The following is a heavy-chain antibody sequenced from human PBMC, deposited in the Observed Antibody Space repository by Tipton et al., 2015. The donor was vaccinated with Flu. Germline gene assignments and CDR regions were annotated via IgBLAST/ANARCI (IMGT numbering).Heavy chain of an antibody. CDR3: VGHSGPEMATGFDY. Sequence: QLVQSGAEVKEPGESLKISCRGSGYSFTNHWIGWVRQMPGKGLEWMGIIYPVDSDTRYSPSFQGQVTISADKSISAAYLQWSSLKASDTAMYYCVGHSGPEMATGFDYWGEGTLVTVSS. V-gene: IGHV5-51*01. CDR1: GYSFTNHW. CDR2: IYPVDSDT. D-gene: IGHD5-24*01. J-gene: IGHJ4*02.